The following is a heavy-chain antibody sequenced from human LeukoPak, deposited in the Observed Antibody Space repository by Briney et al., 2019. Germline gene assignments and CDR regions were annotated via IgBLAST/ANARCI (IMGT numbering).Heavy chain of an antibody. CDR3: ARGRPPLY. J-gene: IGHJ4*02. CDR2: INHGGST. Sequence: KPSETLSLTCAVYGGSLSGYYWSWIRQPPGKGLEWIGEINHGGSTNYNPSLKSRVTISVDTSKNQFSLKLSSVTAADTAVYYCARGRPPLYWGQGTLVTVSS. CDR1: GGSLSGYY. V-gene: IGHV4-34*01.